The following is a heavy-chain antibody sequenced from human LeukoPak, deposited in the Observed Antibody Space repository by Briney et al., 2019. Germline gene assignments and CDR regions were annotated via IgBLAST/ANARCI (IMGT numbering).Heavy chain of an antibody. J-gene: IGHJ2*01. V-gene: IGHV4-59*10. CDR1: GGSFSGYY. CDR3: ARQPAGWYFDL. D-gene: IGHD6-19*01. CDR2: IYTSGST. Sequence: SETLSLTCAVYGGSFSGYYWSWLRQPAGKGLEWIGRIYTSGSTNYNPSLKSRVTMSVDTSKNQFSLKLSSVTAADTAVYYCARQPAGWYFDLWGRGALVTVSS.